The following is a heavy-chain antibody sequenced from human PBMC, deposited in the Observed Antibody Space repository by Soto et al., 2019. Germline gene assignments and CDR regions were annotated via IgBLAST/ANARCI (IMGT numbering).Heavy chain of an antibody. V-gene: IGHV1-8*01. CDR2: MNPNSGNT. CDR1: GNTFTSYD. CDR3: ARATTCGGSKPFDY. J-gene: IGHJ4*02. Sequence: QVQLVQSGAEVKKPGASVKVSCKASGNTFTSYDINWVRQATGQGPEWMGWMNPNSGNTGYAQKFQGRVTMTRDTSISTAYMELNSLTSEDTAVYYCARATTCGGSKPFDYWGQGTLVTVSS. D-gene: IGHD2-15*01.